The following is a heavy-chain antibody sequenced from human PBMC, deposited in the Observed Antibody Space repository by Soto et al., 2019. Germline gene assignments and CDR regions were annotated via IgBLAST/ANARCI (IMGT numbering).Heavy chain of an antibody. CDR2: IYYSGSI. J-gene: IGHJ4*02. CDR3: AKSLWDTSGWKTDH. CDR1: GDSISSLY. V-gene: IGHV4-59*01. Sequence: QVQLQESGPGLVKPSETLSLTCTVSGDSISSLYWSWIRQPPGKGLEWIGYIYYSGSINYNPSLKSRVTISVDPSKNQFSLRLSSVTAADTAVYYCAKSLWDTSGWKTDHWGQGTLVTVSS. D-gene: IGHD6-19*01.